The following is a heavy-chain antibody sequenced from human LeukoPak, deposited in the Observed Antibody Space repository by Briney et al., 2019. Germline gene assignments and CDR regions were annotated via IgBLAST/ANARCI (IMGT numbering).Heavy chain of an antibody. Sequence: SETLSLTCTVSGGSISSHYWSWVRQPPGKGLEWIGYIYDSGSTNYNPSLKSRVTISVDTSKNQFSLKLSSVTAADTAVYYCARGFRSDYIWGSYRRSLHYYGMDVWGQGTTVTVSS. CDR1: GGSISSHY. CDR3: ARGFRSDYIWGSYRRSLHYYGMDV. D-gene: IGHD3-16*02. CDR2: IYDSGST. J-gene: IGHJ6*02. V-gene: IGHV4-59*11.